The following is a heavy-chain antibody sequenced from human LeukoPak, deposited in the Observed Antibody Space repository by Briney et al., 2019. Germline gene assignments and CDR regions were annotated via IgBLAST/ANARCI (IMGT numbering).Heavy chain of an antibody. D-gene: IGHD5-18*01. V-gene: IGHV3-66*01. CDR3: ARDLRRGYSYGYPYYYYGMDV. Sequence: GGSLRFSCAASGFTVSSNYMSWVRRAPGKGLEWVSVIYSGGSTYYADSVKGRFTISRDNSKNTLYLQMNSLRAEDTAVYYCARDLRRGYSYGYPYYYYGMDVWGQGTTVTVSS. CDR1: GFTVSSNY. CDR2: IYSGGST. J-gene: IGHJ6*02.